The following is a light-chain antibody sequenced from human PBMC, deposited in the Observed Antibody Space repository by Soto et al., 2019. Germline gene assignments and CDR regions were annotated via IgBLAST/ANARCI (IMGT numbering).Light chain of an antibody. CDR3: RSYNTGSTVG. CDR1: SSDIGYYNY. CDR2: EVS. V-gene: IGLV2-14*01. J-gene: IGLJ1*01. Sequence: QSALTQPASVSGSPGQSITISCTGTSSDIGYYNYVSWYQQYPGKAPKLIIYEVSNRPSGVANRFSGSKSANTASLTISGLQAEYEADYNCRSYNTGSTVGFGTGTKLTVL.